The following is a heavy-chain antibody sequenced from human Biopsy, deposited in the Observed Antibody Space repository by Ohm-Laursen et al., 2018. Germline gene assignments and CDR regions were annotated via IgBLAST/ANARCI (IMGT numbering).Heavy chain of an antibody. Sequence: SLRLSCTASGFTFNVYSIVWVRQAPGQGLEWVSSITSSTSSTYYADSVKGRVTISRDNANNSVSLQMNNLRADDTAVYYCARWYGDLFYYYNGMDVWGQGTTVTVSS. D-gene: IGHD3-10*01. V-gene: IGHV3-21*01. CDR2: ITSSTSST. CDR1: GFTFNVYS. CDR3: ARWYGDLFYYYNGMDV. J-gene: IGHJ6*02.